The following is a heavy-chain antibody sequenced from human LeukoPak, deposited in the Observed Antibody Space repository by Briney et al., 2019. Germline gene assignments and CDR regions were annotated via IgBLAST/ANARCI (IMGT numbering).Heavy chain of an antibody. CDR3: ARVVVRNDYSNPDDNWFDP. CDR2: TIPILGIA. D-gene: IGHD4-11*01. V-gene: IGHV1-69*04. CDR1: GGTFSSYA. Sequence: SVKVSCKASGGTFSSYAISWVRQAPGQGLEWMGRTIPILGIANYAQKFQGRVTITTDESTSTAYMELSSLRSEDTAVYYCARVVVRNDYSNPDDNWFDPWGQGTLVTVSS. J-gene: IGHJ5*02.